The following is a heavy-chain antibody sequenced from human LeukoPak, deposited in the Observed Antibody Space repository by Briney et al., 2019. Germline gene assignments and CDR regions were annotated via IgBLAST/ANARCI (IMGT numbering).Heavy chain of an antibody. D-gene: IGHD2-2*01. CDR2: IWYDGSNK. CDR1: GFTFSSYG. CDR3: AKECSTSCLDY. V-gene: IGHV3-33*06. Sequence: GGSLRLSCAASGFTFSSYGMHWVRQAPGKGLEWVAVIWYDGSNKYCADSVKGRFTISRDNSKNTLYLQMNSLRAEDTAVYYCAKECSTSCLDYWGQGTLVTVSS. J-gene: IGHJ4*02.